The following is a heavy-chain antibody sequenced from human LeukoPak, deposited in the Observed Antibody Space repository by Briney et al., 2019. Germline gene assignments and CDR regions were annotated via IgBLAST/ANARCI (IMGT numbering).Heavy chain of an antibody. V-gene: IGHV3-48*03. CDR2: TSSSGSTI. CDR1: GFTFSSYE. J-gene: IGHJ6*03. Sequence: PEGSLRLSCAASGFTFSSYEMNWVRQAPGKGLEWVSYTSSSGSTIYYADSVKGRFTISRDNAKNSLYLQMNSLRAEDTAVYYCARDYLPWFGELSLAHYMDVWGKGTTVTISS. D-gene: IGHD3-10*01. CDR3: ARDYLPWFGELSLAHYMDV.